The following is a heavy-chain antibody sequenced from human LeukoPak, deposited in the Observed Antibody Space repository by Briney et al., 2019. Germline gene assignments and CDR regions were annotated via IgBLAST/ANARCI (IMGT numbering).Heavy chain of an antibody. CDR2: VNPNNGGT. CDR3: ATNRGYTYGYVY. V-gene: IGHV1-2*02. J-gene: IGHJ4*02. D-gene: IGHD5-18*01. Sequence: ASVKVSCKASGYTFTYYGVTWVRQAPGQGLEWMGWVNPNNGGTNYAQNFQGRVTVTRDTSISTAYMELSRLTSDDTAVYYCATNRGYTYGYVYWGQGTLVTVSS. CDR1: GYTFTYYG.